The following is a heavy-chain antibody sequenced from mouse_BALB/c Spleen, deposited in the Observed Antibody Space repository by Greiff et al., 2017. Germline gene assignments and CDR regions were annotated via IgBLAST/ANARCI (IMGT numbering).Heavy chain of an antibody. Sequence: QVQLQQPGAELVKPGASVKLSCKASGYTFTSYWMHWVKQRPGQGLEWIGEIDPSDSYTNYNQKFKGKATLTVDKSSSTAYMQLSSLTSEDSAVYYCARVDSSGYTWFAYWGQGTLVTVSA. V-gene: IGHV1-69*02. D-gene: IGHD3-2*01. CDR3: ARVDSSGYTWFAY. J-gene: IGHJ3*01. CDR2: IDPSDSYT. CDR1: GYTFTSYW.